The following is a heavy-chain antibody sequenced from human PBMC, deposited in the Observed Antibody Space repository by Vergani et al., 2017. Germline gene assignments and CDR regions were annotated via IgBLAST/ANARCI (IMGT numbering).Heavy chain of an antibody. D-gene: IGHD2-15*01. J-gene: IGHJ4*02. CDR3: ARTSPYCTSGSCPAI. Sequence: QVKLQESGPGLLKPSQTLSLTCTVSGESIRSGSHYWSWIPQPAGKGPEWIRHIHTDGSTNLNPSFKSRVPISVDTCKSQFSMKLNAVTVADTAVYYCARTSPYCTSGSCPAIWGQGTLVTVSS. CDR2: IHTDGST. CDR1: GESIRSGSHY. V-gene: IGHV4-61*02.